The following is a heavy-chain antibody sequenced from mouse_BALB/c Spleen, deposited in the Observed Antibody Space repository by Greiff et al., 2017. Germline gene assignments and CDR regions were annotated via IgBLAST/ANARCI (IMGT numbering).Heavy chain of an antibody. CDR3: ARRDGSH. CDR2: ISSGGSYT. V-gene: IGHV5-9-3*01. D-gene: IGHD2-3*01. J-gene: IGHJ2*01. Sequence: EVQLVESGGGLVKPGGSLKLSCAASGFTFSSYAMSWVRQTPEKRLEWVATISSGGSYTYYPDSVKGRFTISRDNAKNTLYLQMSSLRSEDTAMYYCARRDGSHWGQGTTLTVSS. CDR1: GFTFSSYA.